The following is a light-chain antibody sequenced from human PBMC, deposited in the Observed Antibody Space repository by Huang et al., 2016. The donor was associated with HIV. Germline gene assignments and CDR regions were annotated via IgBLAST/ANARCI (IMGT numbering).Light chain of an antibody. CDR1: QTLSSNY. Sequence: EIVLTQSPGTLSLSPWEIATLSCRASQTLSSNYLAWYHQKPGLAPRRLIYGASRRATGIPDRFSGSGSGTDFTLTISRLEPEDFAVYYCQQYDTSPGTFGQGTKVEIK. J-gene: IGKJ1*01. V-gene: IGKV3-20*01. CDR2: GAS. CDR3: QQYDTSPGT.